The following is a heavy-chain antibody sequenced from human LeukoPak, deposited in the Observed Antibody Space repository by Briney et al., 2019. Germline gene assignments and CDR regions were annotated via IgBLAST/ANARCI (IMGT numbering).Heavy chain of an antibody. Sequence: ASVKVSCKASGYTFTSYGISWVRQAPGQGLEWMGWISAYNGNTNYAQKLQGRVTMTTDTSTSTAYMELRSLRSDDTAVYYCARDAAMVRGVHHDAFDIWGQGTMVTVSS. V-gene: IGHV1-18*01. CDR1: GYTFTSYG. D-gene: IGHD3-10*01. J-gene: IGHJ3*02. CDR2: ISAYNGNT. CDR3: ARDAAMVRGVHHDAFDI.